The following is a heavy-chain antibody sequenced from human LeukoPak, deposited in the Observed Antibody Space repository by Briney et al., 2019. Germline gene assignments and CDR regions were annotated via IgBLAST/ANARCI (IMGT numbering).Heavy chain of an antibody. V-gene: IGHV3-49*04. CDR1: GFTFGDYA. CDR3: VRGYSFGPYGMDV. Sequence: GGSLRLSCTTSGFTFGDYAMSWVRQAPGKGLEWVGFIRSKAYGGTTEYAASVKGRFTISRDNSKNTLYLQMSSLRAEDTAVYFCVRGYSFGPYGMDVWGQGTTVTVSS. D-gene: IGHD2-15*01. CDR2: IRSKAYGGTT. J-gene: IGHJ6*02.